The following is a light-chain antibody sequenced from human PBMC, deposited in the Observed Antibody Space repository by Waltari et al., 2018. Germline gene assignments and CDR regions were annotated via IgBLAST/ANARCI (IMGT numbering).Light chain of an antibody. CDR2: GAS. V-gene: IGKV3-15*01. J-gene: IGKJ1*01. Sequence: EIVMTQSPATLSVSPGERATLPCRASQRISSNLAWYQQKPGQAPRLLFYGASSRATGIPARFSGSGSGTEFTLTINSMQSEDFAVYYCQQYNNYSLMFGQGTKVEIK. CDR1: QRISSN. CDR3: QQYNNYSLM.